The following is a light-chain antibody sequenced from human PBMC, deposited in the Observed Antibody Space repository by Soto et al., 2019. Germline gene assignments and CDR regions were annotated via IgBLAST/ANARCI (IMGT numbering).Light chain of an antibody. CDR3: QQYGSSPVT. CDR2: GAS. J-gene: IGKJ2*01. CDR1: QRVSSSY. Sequence: EIVLTQSPGTLSLSPGERATLSCRASQRVSSSYLAWYQQKPGQAPRLLIYGASSRATGIPDRFSGSGSGTDFILTISRLEPEDFAVYYCQQYGSSPVTFGQGTKLEIK. V-gene: IGKV3-20*01.